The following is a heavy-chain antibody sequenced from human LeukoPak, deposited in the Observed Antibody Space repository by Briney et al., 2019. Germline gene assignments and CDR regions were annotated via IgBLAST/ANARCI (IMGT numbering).Heavy chain of an antibody. D-gene: IGHD3-16*01. Sequence: PSETLSLTCSVSGGSISDTRDYWGWIRQPPGKRLKWIGSIYYSGSTHYNPSLRSRVSMSIDTSKRQFSLKLASVTAADTGLYYCARNHSGATGTPGGWFDSWGQGTLVIVSS. CDR3: ARNHSGATGTPGGWFDS. V-gene: IGHV4-39*01. CDR1: GGSISDTRDY. J-gene: IGHJ5*01. CDR2: IYYSGST.